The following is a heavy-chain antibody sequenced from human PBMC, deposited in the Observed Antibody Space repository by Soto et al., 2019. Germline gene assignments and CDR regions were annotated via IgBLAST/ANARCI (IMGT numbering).Heavy chain of an antibody. CDR1: GFTFSSYE. J-gene: IGHJ4*02. Sequence: GGSLRLSCAASGFTFSSYEMNWVRQAPGKGLEWVSYISSSGSTIYYADSVKGRFTISRDNARNSLYLQMNSLRAEDTAVYYCARSKDYYDSSGYSYLFDYWGQGTLVTVSS. CDR3: ARSKDYYDSSGYSYLFDY. CDR2: ISSSGSTI. V-gene: IGHV3-48*03. D-gene: IGHD3-22*01.